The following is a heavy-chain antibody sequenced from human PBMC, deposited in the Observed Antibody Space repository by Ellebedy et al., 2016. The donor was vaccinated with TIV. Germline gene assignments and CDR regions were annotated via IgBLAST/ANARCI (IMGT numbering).Heavy chain of an antibody. CDR2: ISGYNGNT. Sequence: AASVKVSCKASGYTFTSYGISWVRQAPGQRLQWMGWISGYNGNTNYAQRLQGRVTMTTDTSTSTVYMELRSLTSDDTAVYYCARDLAAATTDAFDIWGQGTVVTVSS. J-gene: IGHJ3*02. CDR3: ARDLAAATTDAFDI. CDR1: GYTFTSYG. D-gene: IGHD1-26*01. V-gene: IGHV1-18*01.